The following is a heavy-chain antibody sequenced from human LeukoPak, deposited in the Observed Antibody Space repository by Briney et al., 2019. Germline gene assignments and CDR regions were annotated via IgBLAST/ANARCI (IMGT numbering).Heavy chain of an antibody. J-gene: IGHJ4*02. D-gene: IGHD3-10*01. CDR2: IYYSGST. CDR1: GGSISSYY. V-gene: IGHV4-59*01. Sequence: SETLSHTCTVSGGSISSYYWSWIRQPPEKGLDWIGYIYYSGSTNYNPSLKSRVTISVDTSKNQFSLKLSSVTAADTAVYYCARGGNYGSGNGGFDYWGQGTLVTVSS. CDR3: ARGGNYGSGNGGFDY.